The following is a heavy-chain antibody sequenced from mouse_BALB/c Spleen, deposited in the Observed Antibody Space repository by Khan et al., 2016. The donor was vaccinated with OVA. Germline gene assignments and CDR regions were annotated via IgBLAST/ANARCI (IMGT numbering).Heavy chain of an antibody. CDR1: GYTFTDYA. V-gene: IGHV1S137*01. D-gene: IGHD4-1*01. CDR2: ISTYNGNT. CDR3: AGDWAAWFAY. J-gene: IGHJ3*01. Sequence: QVQLKQSGPEVVRPGASVKISCKGSGYTFTDYAMHWVKQSHAKSLEWIGIISTYNGNTNYNQKFKGRATMTVDKSSSTAYMELGRLTSEDSGIYYCAGDWAAWFAYWGQGTLVTVSA.